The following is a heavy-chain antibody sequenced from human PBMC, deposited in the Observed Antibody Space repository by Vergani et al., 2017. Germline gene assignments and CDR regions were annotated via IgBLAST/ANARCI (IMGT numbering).Heavy chain of an antibody. CDR1: GGSISSSSYY. Sequence: QLQLQESGPGLVKPSETLSLTCTVSGGSISSSSYYWGWIRQPPGKGLEWIGSIYYSGSTYYNPSLKSRVTISVDPSKNQFYLKLRSVTAADTAVYYCARHLAYCGGDCYPYYYGMDVWGQ. D-gene: IGHD2-21*02. CDR3: ARHLAYCGGDCYPYYYGMDV. CDR2: IYYSGST. V-gene: IGHV4-39*01. J-gene: IGHJ6*02.